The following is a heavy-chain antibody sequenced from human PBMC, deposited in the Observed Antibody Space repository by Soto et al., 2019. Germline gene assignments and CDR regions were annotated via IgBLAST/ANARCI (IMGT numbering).Heavy chain of an antibody. CDR1: GGSISSGDYY. Sequence: SETLSLTCTVSGGSISSGDYYWSWIRQPPGKGLEWIGYIYYSGSTYYNPSLKSRVTVSVDTSKNQFSLKLSSVTAADTAVYYCARGEEKEYFQHWGQGTLVTVSS. D-gene: IGHD1-26*01. J-gene: IGHJ1*01. V-gene: IGHV4-30-4*01. CDR3: ARGEEKEYFQH. CDR2: IYYSGST.